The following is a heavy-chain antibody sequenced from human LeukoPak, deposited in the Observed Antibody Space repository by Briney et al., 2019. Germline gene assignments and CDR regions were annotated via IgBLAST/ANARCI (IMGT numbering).Heavy chain of an antibody. CDR1: GFSFSDYY. J-gene: IGHJ6*02. V-gene: IGHV3-11*01. D-gene: IGHD3-22*01. CDR2: ISGSGSDL. CDR3: ARSIGYYYTMDV. Sequence: GGSLRLSCVACGFSFSDYYMSWIRQAPGRGLEWISYISGSGSDLYYADSVKGRFTISRDNANNSLYLQMNSLRAEDTAVYYCARSIGYYYTMDVWGQGTTVTVSS.